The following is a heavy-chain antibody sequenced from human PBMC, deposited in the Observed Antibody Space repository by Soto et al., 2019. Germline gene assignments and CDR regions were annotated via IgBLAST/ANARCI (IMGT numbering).Heavy chain of an antibody. CDR1: GFTFSNYA. V-gene: IGHV3-21*06. J-gene: IGHJ4*02. CDR2: ITGNGVST. CDR3: ARESEDLTSNFDY. Sequence: GGSLRLSCAVSGFTFSNYAMAWVRQAPGKGLEYVSSITGNGVSTYYGDSMKGRFTISRDNAKNSLYPEMNSLRAEDTAVYYCARESEDLTSNFDYWGQGTLVTVSS.